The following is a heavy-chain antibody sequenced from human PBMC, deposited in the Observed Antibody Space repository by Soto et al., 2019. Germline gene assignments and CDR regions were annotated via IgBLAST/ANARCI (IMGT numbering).Heavy chain of an antibody. CDR1: GYTLTELS. Sequence: ASVKVSCKVSGYTLTELSMHWVRQAPGKGLEWMGGFDPEDGETIYAQKFQGRVTMTEDTSTDTAYMELSSLRSEDTAVYYCVTGDDFWSGYSPIYYGMDVWGQGTTVTVSS. V-gene: IGHV1-24*01. D-gene: IGHD3-3*01. J-gene: IGHJ6*02. CDR2: FDPEDGET. CDR3: VTGDDFWSGYSPIYYGMDV.